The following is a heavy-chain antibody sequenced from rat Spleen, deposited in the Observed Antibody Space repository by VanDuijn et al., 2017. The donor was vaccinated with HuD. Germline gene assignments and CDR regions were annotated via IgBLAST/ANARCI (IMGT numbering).Heavy chain of an antibody. D-gene: IGHD4-3*01. CDR1: GYTFTNYD. Sequence: QVQLQQSGGEVAKPGSSVKISCKASGYTFTNYDISWIKQTTGQGLEYIGHINTGSGGTYYNEKFKGKATLTVDKSSSTVFMQLSSLTPEDTAVFYCARSGHVMDAWGQGASVTVSS. CDR3: ARSGHVMDA. V-gene: IGHV1-57*01. J-gene: IGHJ4*01. CDR2: INTGSGGT.